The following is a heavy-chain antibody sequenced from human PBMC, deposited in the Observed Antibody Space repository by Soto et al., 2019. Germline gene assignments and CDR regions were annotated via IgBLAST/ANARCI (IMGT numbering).Heavy chain of an antibody. Sequence: QLQLQESGPGLVKPSETLSLTCSVSGGSISSRTFWWAWIRQPPGKGLAWIGDMHYSGSSYSSPSPKSRVPLSVDTSKNQLSLKLNSVTAADTAVYYCARHPRDDYNYGGSGIFDYWGQGTLVTVSS. CDR2: MHYSGSS. D-gene: IGHD4-4*01. CDR1: GGSISSRTFW. J-gene: IGHJ4*02. V-gene: IGHV4-39*01. CDR3: ARHPRDDYNYGGSGIFDY.